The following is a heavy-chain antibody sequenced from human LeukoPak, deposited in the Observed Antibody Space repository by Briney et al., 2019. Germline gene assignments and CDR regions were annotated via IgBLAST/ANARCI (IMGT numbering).Heavy chain of an antibody. CDR2: MNPNSGNT. CDR1: GYTFTSYD. CDR3: ARCPRYCSSISCRAGAY. Sequence: ASVKVSCKASGYTFTSYDINWVRQATGQGLEWMGWMNPNSGNTGYAQKFQGRVTMTRNTSISTAYMELSSLRSEDTGVYYCARCPRYCSSISCRAGAYWGQGTLVTVSS. V-gene: IGHV1-8*01. J-gene: IGHJ4*02. D-gene: IGHD2-2*01.